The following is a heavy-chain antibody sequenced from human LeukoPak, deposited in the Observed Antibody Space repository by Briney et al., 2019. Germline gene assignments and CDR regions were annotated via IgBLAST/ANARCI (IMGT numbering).Heavy chain of an antibody. J-gene: IGHJ3*02. CDR2: IRYDGSNK. Sequence: GGSLRLSCAASGFTFSSYGMHWVRQAPGKGLEWVAFIRYDGSNKYYADSVKGRFTISRDNSKNTLYLQMNSLRAEDTAVYYCAKDEETASYYDFWSGYGHDAFDIWGQGTMVTVSS. D-gene: IGHD3-3*01. CDR3: AKDEETASYYDFWSGYGHDAFDI. CDR1: GFTFSSYG. V-gene: IGHV3-30*02.